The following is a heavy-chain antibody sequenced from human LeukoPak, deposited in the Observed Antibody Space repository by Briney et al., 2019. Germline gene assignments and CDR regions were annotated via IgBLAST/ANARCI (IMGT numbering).Heavy chain of an antibody. Sequence: GGSLRLSCAASGFTFSDFWMHWVRHAPGKGPVWVSRISPDGSYTTYADSVKGRSTISRDNAKNTLYLQIRSLRAEDTAVYYCVRDMWGTFEYWDQGALVTVSS. CDR1: GFTFSDFW. D-gene: IGHD7-27*01. J-gene: IGHJ4*02. V-gene: IGHV3-74*01. CDR3: VRDMWGTFEY. CDR2: ISPDGSYT.